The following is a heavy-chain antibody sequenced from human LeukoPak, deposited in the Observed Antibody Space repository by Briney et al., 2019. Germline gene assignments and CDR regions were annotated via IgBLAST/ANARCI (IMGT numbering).Heavy chain of an antibody. CDR2: IIPIFGTA. J-gene: IGHJ4*02. CDR3: ARDGDYYDSSGVYFDY. D-gene: IGHD3-22*01. Sequence: ASVKVSCKASGGTFSSYAISWVRQAPGQGLERMGGIIPIFGTANYAQKFQGRVTITADKSTSTAYMELSSLRSEDTAVYYCARDGDYYDSSGVYFDYWGQGTLVTVSS. CDR1: GGTFSSYA. V-gene: IGHV1-69*06.